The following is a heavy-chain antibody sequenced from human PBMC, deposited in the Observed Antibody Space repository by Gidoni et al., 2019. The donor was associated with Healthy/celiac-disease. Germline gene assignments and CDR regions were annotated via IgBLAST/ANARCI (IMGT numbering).Heavy chain of an antibody. CDR1: GGSFSGYY. D-gene: IGHD4-17*01. J-gene: IGHJ4*02. V-gene: IGHV4-34*01. Sequence: QVQLQQWGAGLLKPSETLSLTCAVYGGSFSGYYWSWIRQPPGKGLEWIGEINHSGSTNYNPSLKSRVTISVDTSKNQFSLKLSSVTAADTAVYYCARGQIPQLRWFDYWGQGTLVTVSS. CDR3: ARGQIPQLRWFDY. CDR2: INHSGST.